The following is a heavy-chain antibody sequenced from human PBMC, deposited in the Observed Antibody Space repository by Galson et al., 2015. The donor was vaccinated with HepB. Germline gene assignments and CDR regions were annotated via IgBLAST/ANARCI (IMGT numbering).Heavy chain of an antibody. V-gene: IGHV1-46*01. CDR1: GYTFTSYY. D-gene: IGHD1-26*01. J-gene: IGHJ3*02. CDR3: AHLGIVDDAFDI. CDR2: INPSGGST. Sequence: SVKVSCKASGYTFTSYYMHWVRQAPGQGLEWMGIINPSGGSTSYAQKFQGRVTMTRDTSTSTVYMELSSLRPEDTAVYYCAHLGIVDDAFDIWGQGTMVTVSS.